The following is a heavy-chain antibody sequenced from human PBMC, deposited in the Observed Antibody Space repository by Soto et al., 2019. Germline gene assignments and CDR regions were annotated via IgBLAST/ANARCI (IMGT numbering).Heavy chain of an antibody. CDR2: ISYDGSNK. CDR1: GFIFSSYA. D-gene: IGHD2-15*01. V-gene: IGHV3-30-3*01. Sequence: PGGSLRLSCAASGFIFSSYAVHWVRQAPGKGLEWVAVISYDGSNKYYADSVEGRFTISRDNSKNTLYLQMISLRAEDTAVYYCAREYGIGGATFDIWGQGTMVTVSS. J-gene: IGHJ3*02. CDR3: AREYGIGGATFDI.